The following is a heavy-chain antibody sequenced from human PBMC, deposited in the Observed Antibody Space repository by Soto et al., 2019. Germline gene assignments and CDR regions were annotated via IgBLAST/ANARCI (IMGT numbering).Heavy chain of an antibody. J-gene: IGHJ4*02. CDR2: IIPIFGTA. D-gene: IGHD6-19*01. V-gene: IGHV1-69*13. CDR1: GGTFSSYA. CDR3: ARVQRSIAVARPLDY. Sequence: SVKVSCKASGGTFSSYAISWVRQAPGQGLEWMGGIIPIFGTANYAQKFQGRVTITADESTSTAYMERSSLRSEDTAVYYCARVQRSIAVARPLDYWGQGTLVTVSS.